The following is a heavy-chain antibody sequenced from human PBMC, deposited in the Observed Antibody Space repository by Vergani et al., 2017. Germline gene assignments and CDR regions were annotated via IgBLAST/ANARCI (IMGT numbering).Heavy chain of an antibody. V-gene: IGHV1-8*02. J-gene: IGHJ6*02. D-gene: IGHD6-19*01. CDR2: MNPNSGNT. CDR1: GYTFTSYD. Sequence: QVQLVQSGAEVKKPGASVKVSCKASGYTFTSYDINWVRQATGQGLEWMGWMNPNSGNTGYAQKFQGRVTMTRNTSIRTAYMELSSLRSEDTAVYYCARDSVAVAGPYYYYYGMDVWGQGTTVTVSS. CDR3: ARDSVAVAGPYYYYYGMDV.